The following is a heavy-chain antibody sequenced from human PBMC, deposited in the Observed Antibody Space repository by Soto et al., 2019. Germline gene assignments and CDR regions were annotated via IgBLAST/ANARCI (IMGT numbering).Heavy chain of an antibody. Sequence: SETLSLTCAVYGGSFSGYYWSWIRQPPGKGLEWIGEINHSGSTNYNPSLKSRVTISVDTSKIQFSLKLSSVTAADTAVYYCARGGTVFGVVIIAYFDYWGQGTLVTVSS. CDR2: INHSGST. J-gene: IGHJ4*02. D-gene: IGHD3-3*01. CDR3: ARGGTVFGVVIIAYFDY. V-gene: IGHV4-34*01. CDR1: GGSFSGYY.